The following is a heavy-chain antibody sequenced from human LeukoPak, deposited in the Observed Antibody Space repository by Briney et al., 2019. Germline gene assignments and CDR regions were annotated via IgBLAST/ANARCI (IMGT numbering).Heavy chain of an antibody. V-gene: IGHV3-48*03. CDR1: GFTFSSYE. CDR3: GRLRASLDY. Sequence: GGSLRLSCAASGFTFSSYEMNWVRQAPGKGLEWVSYISTADTNKYYADSVKGRFTVSRDNAKNSLYLQMDSLRAEDTAVYYCGRLRASLDYWGQGTLVTVSS. CDR2: ISTADTNK. D-gene: IGHD3-10*01. J-gene: IGHJ4*02.